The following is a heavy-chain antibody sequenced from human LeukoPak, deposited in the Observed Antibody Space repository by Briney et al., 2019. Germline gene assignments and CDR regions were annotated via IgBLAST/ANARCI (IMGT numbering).Heavy chain of an antibody. V-gene: IGHV4-59*01. CDR3: ARARTLSSSWYYYFDY. CDR2: IYYSGST. Sequence: SETLSLTCTVSGGSISSYYWSWIRQPPGKGLEWIGYIYYSGSTNYNPSLKSRVTISVDTSKNQFSLKLSSVTAADTAVYYCARARTLSSSWYYYFDYWGQGTLVTASS. J-gene: IGHJ4*02. CDR1: GGSISSYY. D-gene: IGHD6-13*01.